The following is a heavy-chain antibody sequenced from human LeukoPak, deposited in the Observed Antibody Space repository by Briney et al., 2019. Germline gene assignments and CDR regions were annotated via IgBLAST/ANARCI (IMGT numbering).Heavy chain of an antibody. CDR3: ARGVAAAGTGPFQH. D-gene: IGHD6-13*01. V-gene: IGHV1-3*01. CDR1: GYTFTSYA. CDR2: INAGNGNT. J-gene: IGHJ1*01. Sequence: ASVKVSCKASGYTFTSYAMHWVRQAPGQRLEWMGWINAGNGNTKYSQKFQGRVTITRDTSASTAYMELSSLRSDDTAVYYCARGVAAAGTGPFQHWGQGTLVTVSS.